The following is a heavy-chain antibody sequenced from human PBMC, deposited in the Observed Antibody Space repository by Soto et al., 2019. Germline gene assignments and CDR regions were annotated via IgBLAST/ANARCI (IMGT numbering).Heavy chain of an antibody. D-gene: IGHD3-22*01. Sequence: GASVKVCCKASGYTFTSYYMHWARQAPGKRLEWMGWINAGIGNANYAQKFQGRVTITADESTSTAYMELSSLRSEDTAVYYCARGGLPGSVPDSSGYPGDYYYYGMDVWGQGTTVTVSS. J-gene: IGHJ6*02. CDR3: ARGGLPGSVPDSSGYPGDYYYYGMDV. CDR2: INAGIGNA. CDR1: GYTFTSYY. V-gene: IGHV1-3*01.